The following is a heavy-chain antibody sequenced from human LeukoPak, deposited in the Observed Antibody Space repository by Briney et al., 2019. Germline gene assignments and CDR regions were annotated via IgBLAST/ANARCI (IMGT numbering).Heavy chain of an antibody. Sequence: SETLSLTCTVSGGSISSYYWSWIRQPAGKGLEWIGRIYTSGSTNYNPSLKRRVTMSVDTSKNQFSLKLSSVTAADTAVYYCASNTYCSGGSCNRIWGQGTLVTVSS. CDR2: IYTSGST. J-gene: IGHJ4*02. D-gene: IGHD2-15*01. V-gene: IGHV4-4*07. CDR1: GGSISSYY. CDR3: ASNTYCSGGSCNRI.